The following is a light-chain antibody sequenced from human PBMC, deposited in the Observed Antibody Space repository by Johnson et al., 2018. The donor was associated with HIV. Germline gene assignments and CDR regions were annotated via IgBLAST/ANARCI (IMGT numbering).Light chain of an antibody. CDR3: GTWDISLGV. J-gene: IGLJ1*01. V-gene: IGLV1-51*02. Sequence: QSVLTQPPSVSAAPGQKVTISCSGSSSNIGNNYVSWYQQLPGTAPKLLIYENNKRPSGIPDRFSGSKSGTSATLGITGLQTGDEADYYCGTWDISLGVFGTGTKVTVL. CDR1: SSNIGNNY. CDR2: ENN.